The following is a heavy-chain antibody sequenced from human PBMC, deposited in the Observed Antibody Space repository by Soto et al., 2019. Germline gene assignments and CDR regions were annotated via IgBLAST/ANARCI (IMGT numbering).Heavy chain of an antibody. Sequence: QLQLQESGPGLVKPSETLSLTCTVSGGSISSRGYYWGWIRQPPGKGLEWIGTIYYSGSTYYNPYLKSRVTISVDTSKDQSSLKLSSVTAADTAVYYCATSNWFDPWGQGTLVPVSS. CDR1: GGSISSRGYY. V-gene: IGHV4-39*01. CDR3: ATSNWFDP. CDR2: IYYSGST. J-gene: IGHJ5*02.